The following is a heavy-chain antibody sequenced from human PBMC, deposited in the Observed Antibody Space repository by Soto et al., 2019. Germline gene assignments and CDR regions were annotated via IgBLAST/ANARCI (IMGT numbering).Heavy chain of an antibody. CDR3: ARDLAVVTDYYGMDV. V-gene: IGHV4-59*01. J-gene: IGHJ6*02. CDR1: GGSISSYY. CDR2: IYYSGST. D-gene: IGHD2-15*01. Sequence: LSLTCTVSGGSISSYYWSWIRQPPGKGLEWIGYIYYSGSTNYNPSLKSRVTISVDTSKNQFSLKLSSVTAADTAVYYCARDLAVVTDYYGMDVWGQGTTVTVSS.